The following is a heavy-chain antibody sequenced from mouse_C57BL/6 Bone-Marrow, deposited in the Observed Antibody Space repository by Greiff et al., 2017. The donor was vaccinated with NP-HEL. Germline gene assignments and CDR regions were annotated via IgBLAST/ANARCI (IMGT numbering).Heavy chain of an antibody. CDR3: ARWAVVAPFAY. V-gene: IGHV1-82*01. CDR1: GYAFSSSW. J-gene: IGHJ3*01. Sequence: VQLQQSGPELVKPGASVKISCKASGYAFSSSWMNWVKQRPGKGLEWIGRIYPGDGDTNYNGKFKGKATLTADKSSSTAYMQLSSLTSEDSAVYFCARWAVVAPFAYWGQGTLVTVSA. D-gene: IGHD1-1*01. CDR2: IYPGDGDT.